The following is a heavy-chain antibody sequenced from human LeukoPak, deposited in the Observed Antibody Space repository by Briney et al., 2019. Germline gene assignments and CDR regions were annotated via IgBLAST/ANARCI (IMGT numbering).Heavy chain of an antibody. CDR1: GFTFSSYS. V-gene: IGHV3-48*01. J-gene: IGHJ4*02. Sequence: GGSLRLSCAASGFTFSSYSMNWVRQAPGKGLEWVSYISSSSSTIYYADSVKGRFTISRDNAKNSLYLQMNSLRAEDTAVYYCARDSRATSIMFDYWGQGTLVIVSS. CDR2: ISSSSSTI. D-gene: IGHD5-24*01. CDR3: ARDSRATSIMFDY.